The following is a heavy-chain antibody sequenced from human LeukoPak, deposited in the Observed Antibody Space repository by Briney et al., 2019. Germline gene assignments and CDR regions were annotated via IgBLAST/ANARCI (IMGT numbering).Heavy chain of an antibody. CDR3: AKGRLFYDFWSGTLFDP. CDR2: IRYDGGSK. J-gene: IGHJ5*02. D-gene: IGHD3-3*01. V-gene: IGHV3-30*02. Sequence: GGSLRLSCAASGFTFSSYGMHWVRQAPGKGLEWVAFIRYDGGSKYYADSVKGRFTISRDNSKNTLYLQMNSLRAEDTAVYYCAKGRLFYDFWSGTLFDPWGQGTLVTVSS. CDR1: GFTFSSYG.